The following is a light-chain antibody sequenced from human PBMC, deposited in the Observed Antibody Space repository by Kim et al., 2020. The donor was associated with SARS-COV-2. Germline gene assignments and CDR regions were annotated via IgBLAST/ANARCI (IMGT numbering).Light chain of an antibody. V-gene: IGLV3-21*02. J-gene: IGLJ2*01. CDR3: QVWDSSSDVI. Sequence: SYELTQPPSVSVAPEETASITCGGSNLGSKSVHWYQQKPGQAPILVLYDDNDRPSGIPERFSGSNSGNTATLTISRVEVGDEADYYCQVWDSSSDVIFGGGTQADRP. CDR1: NLGSKS. CDR2: DDN.